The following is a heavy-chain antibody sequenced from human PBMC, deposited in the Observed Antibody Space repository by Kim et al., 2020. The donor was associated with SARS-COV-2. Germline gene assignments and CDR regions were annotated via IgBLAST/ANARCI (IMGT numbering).Heavy chain of an antibody. V-gene: IGHV4-34*01. CDR2: DHSGSA. D-gene: IGHD3-3*01. CDR3: ARYDF. Sequence: DHSGSANYHPSLKSRVTISADTSNHQFSLKMNSVTAADTAIYYCARYDFWSRGTLVTVSS. J-gene: IGHJ4*02.